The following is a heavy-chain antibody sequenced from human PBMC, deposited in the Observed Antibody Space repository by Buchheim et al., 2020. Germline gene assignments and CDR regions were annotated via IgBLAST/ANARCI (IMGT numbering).Heavy chain of an antibody. CDR2: ISGSGGST. J-gene: IGHJ4*02. CDR1: GFTFSSYA. D-gene: IGHD2-15*01. Sequence: EVQLLESGGGLVQPGGSLRLSCAASGFTFSSYAMSWVRQAPGKGLEWVSAISGSGGSTYYADSVKGRFTISRDNSKNTLYLQMNSLRAEDTAVYYCAKLDTPARYCRRGSCLYYWGQRNL. CDR3: AKLDTPARYCRRGSCLYY. V-gene: IGHV3-23*01.